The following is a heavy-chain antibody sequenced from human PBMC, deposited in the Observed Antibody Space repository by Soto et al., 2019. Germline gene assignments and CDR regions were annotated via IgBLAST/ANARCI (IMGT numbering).Heavy chain of an antibody. J-gene: IGHJ6*02. Sequence: QVQLVESGGGVVQPGRSLRLSCAASGFTFSSYAMHWVRQAPGKGLEWVAVISYDGSKKYYADSVKGRFTISRDNSKNTLYLQMNSLRAEDTAVYYCARDDPRSRYYYYYYGMDVWGQGTTVTVSS. CDR1: GFTFSSYA. V-gene: IGHV3-30-3*01. CDR2: ISYDGSKK. D-gene: IGHD6-13*01. CDR3: ARDDPRSRYYYYYYGMDV.